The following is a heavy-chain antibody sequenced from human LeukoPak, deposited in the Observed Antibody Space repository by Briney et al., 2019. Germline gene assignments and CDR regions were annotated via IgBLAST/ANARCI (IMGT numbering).Heavy chain of an antibody. Sequence: GGSLRLSCAASGFTFSSYAMSWVRQAPGKGLEWVSGISGSGGSTYYADSVKGRFTISRDNSKNTLYLQMNSLRAEDTAVCYCAKGLGSSGYYYSPFDSWGQGTLVTVSS. CDR2: ISGSGGST. J-gene: IGHJ4*02. V-gene: IGHV3-23*01. CDR3: AKGLGSSGYYYSPFDS. D-gene: IGHD3-22*01. CDR1: GFTFSSYA.